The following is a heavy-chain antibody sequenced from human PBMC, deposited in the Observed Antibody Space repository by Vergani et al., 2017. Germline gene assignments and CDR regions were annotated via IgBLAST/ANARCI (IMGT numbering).Heavy chain of an antibody. CDR3: ARDLGGGPPDYYYYMDV. Sequence: QVQLQQWGAGLLKPSETLSLTCAVYGGSFSGYYWSWIRQPPGKGLEWIGEINHSGSTYYNPSLKSRVTISVDRSKNQFSLKLSSVTAADTAVYYCARDLGGGPPDYYYYMDVWGKGTTVTVSS. D-gene: IGHD3-16*01. J-gene: IGHJ6*03. CDR1: GGSFSGYY. V-gene: IGHV4-34*01. CDR2: INHSGST.